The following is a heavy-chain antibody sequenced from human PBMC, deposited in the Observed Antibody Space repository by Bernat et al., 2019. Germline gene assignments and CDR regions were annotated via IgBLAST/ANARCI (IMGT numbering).Heavy chain of an antibody. V-gene: IGHV4-39*01. J-gene: IGHJ5*02. Sequence: QLQVQESGPGLVKPSETLSLTCTVSGGSISSSSNYFWGWIRQPPGKGLEWVGSIYYSGNTYYNPSLKSRVTISVDTSKNQFSLDLSFVTAADTAVYYCARHDNIVVAPNPKGFDPWGQGTLVTVSS. CDR3: ARHDNIVVAPNPKGFDP. D-gene: IGHD2-2*01. CDR1: GGSISSSSNYF. CDR2: IYYSGNT.